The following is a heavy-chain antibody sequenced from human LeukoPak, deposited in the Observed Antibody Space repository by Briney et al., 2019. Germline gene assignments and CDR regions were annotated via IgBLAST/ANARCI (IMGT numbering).Heavy chain of an antibody. CDR2: IRYDGSNK. CDR1: GFTFSSYG. CDR3: AKAPMGVPAASPAGYYYYMDV. V-gene: IGHV3-30*02. D-gene: IGHD2-2*01. Sequence: PGGSLRLSCAASGFTFSSYGMHWVRQAPGKGLEWVAFIRYDGSNKYYADSVKGRFTISRDNSKNTLYLQMNSLRAVDTAVYYCAKAPMGVPAASPAGYYYYMDVWGKGTTVTVSS. J-gene: IGHJ6*03.